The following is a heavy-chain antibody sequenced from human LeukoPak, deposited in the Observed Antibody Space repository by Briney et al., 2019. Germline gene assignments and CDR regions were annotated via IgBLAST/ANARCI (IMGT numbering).Heavy chain of an antibody. CDR3: ARPINSGNYLGAFDI. D-gene: IGHD1-26*01. CDR2: INPNSGGT. V-gene: IGHV1-2*02. CDR1: GYTFTDYY. J-gene: IGHJ3*02. Sequence: ASVKVSCKASGYTFTDYYIHWVRQAPGQGLEWMGWINPNSGGTNYAQKFQGRVTVTRGTSISTAYMELSRLRSDDTAGYYCARPINSGNYLGAFDIWGQGTMVTVSS.